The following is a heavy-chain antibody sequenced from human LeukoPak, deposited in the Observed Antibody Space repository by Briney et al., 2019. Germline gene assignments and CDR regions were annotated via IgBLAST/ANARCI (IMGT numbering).Heavy chain of an antibody. V-gene: IGHV3-23*01. CDR2: ITAGGDTT. D-gene: IGHD6-19*01. CDR3: AKGWPIAGEIKGWFTL. CDR1: GFTFSDYA. Sequence: PGASLRLSCGASGFTFSDYAMNWVRQTPERGLEWVAAITAGGDTTYYADSAKGRFTISRDNFRSTLTLQMSSLKYEATAVYYCAKGWPIAGEIKGWFTLWGQGTLVTVSS. J-gene: IGHJ4*02.